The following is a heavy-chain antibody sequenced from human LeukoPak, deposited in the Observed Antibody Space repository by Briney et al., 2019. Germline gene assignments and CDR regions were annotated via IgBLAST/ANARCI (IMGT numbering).Heavy chain of an antibody. CDR2: ISGSGGST. CDR1: GFTFSSYA. V-gene: IGHV3-23*01. Sequence: GGSLRLSCAASGFTFSSYAMSWVRQAPGKGLEWVSAISGSGGSTYYADSVKGRFTISRDDSKNTAYLQMNSLKTEDTAVYYCMRFGEFKNAFDIWGQGTMVTVSS. D-gene: IGHD3-10*01. J-gene: IGHJ3*02. CDR3: MRFGEFKNAFDI.